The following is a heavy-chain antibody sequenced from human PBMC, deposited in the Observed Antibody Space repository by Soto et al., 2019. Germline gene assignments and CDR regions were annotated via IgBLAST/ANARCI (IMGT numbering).Heavy chain of an antibody. CDR3: ARARLDYGDYGPFDS. J-gene: IGHJ4*02. V-gene: IGHV4-4*07. D-gene: IGHD4-17*01. CDR2: ISTTGNT. CDR1: GGSISNYY. Sequence: QVQLQESGPGLVKPSETLSLTCTVSGGSISNYYWSWIRQPAGKGREWIGRISTTGNTNYNPTLKSRVTLSIDTSKNQFSLKLSSVTAADTAVYYGARARLDYGDYGPFDSWGQGTLVTVSS.